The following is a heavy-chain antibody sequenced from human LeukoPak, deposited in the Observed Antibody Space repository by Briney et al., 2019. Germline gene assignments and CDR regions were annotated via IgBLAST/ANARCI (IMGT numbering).Heavy chain of an antibody. J-gene: IGHJ2*01. CDR1: SGSIRTSY. CDR3: ARVDIAAAAWYFDL. Sequence: PSETLSLTCTVSSGSIRTSYCSWIRQPPGKGLEWIGYIYYSGSTNYNPSLKSRVTISVDTSKNQFSLKLSSVTAADTAVYYCARVDIAAAAWYFDLWGRGTLVTVSS. D-gene: IGHD6-13*01. V-gene: IGHV4-59*08. CDR2: IYYSGST.